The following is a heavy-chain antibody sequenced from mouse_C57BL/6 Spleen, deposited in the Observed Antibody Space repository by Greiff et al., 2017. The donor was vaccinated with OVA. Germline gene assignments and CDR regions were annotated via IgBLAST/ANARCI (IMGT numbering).Heavy chain of an antibody. CDR3: TREGIYGNYSWFAY. D-gene: IGHD2-1*01. V-gene: IGHV1-15*01. CDR1: GYTFTDYE. J-gene: IGHJ3*01. CDR2: IDPETGGT. Sequence: QVQLQQSGAELVRPGASVTLSCKASGYTFTDYEMHWVKQTPVHGLEWIGAIDPETGGTAYNQKFKGKAILTADKSSSTAYMELRSLTSEDSAVYYCTREGIYGNYSWFAYWGQGTLVTVSA.